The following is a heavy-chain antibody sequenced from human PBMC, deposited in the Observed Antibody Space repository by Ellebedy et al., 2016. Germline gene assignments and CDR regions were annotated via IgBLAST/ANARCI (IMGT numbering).Heavy chain of an antibody. D-gene: IGHD3-22*01. V-gene: IGHV4-34*01. CDR2: VNHSGST. CDR3: ARGGVGDYSDTSSGYDS. J-gene: IGHJ4*02. Sequence: SETLSLXXAVYGGSFSGYDWSWIRQPPGEGLEWIGEVNHSGSTNSNPSLKSRVTISVDTSKNQFSLKLRSVTAADAAVYYCARGGVGDYSDTSSGYDSWGQGTLVTVSS. CDR1: GGSFSGYD.